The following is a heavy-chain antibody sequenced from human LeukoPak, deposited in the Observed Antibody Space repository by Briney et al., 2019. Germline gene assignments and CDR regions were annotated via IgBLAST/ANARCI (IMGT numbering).Heavy chain of an antibody. D-gene: IGHD3-10*01. CDR1: GGSISSGDYY. V-gene: IGHV4-30-4*01. J-gene: IGHJ3*02. CDR3: ARDGLGRGRAFDI. CDR2: IYYSGST. Sequence: NPSQTLSLTCTVSGGSISSGDYYWSWIRQPPGKGLEWIGYIYYSGSTYYNPSLKSRVTISVDTSKNQFSLKLSSVTAADTAVYYCARDGLGRGRAFDIWGQGTMVTVSS.